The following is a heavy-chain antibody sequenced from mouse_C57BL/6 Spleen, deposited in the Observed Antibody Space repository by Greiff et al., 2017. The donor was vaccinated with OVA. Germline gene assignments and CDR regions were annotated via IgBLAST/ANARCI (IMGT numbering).Heavy chain of an antibody. V-gene: IGHV7-3*01. CDR1: GFTFTDYY. CDR2: IRNKANGHTT. J-gene: IGHJ2*01. Sequence: EVKLVESGGGLVQPGGSLSLSCAASGFTFTDYYMSWVRQPPGKALEWLGFIRNKANGHTTEYSASVKGRFTISRDNSQSILYLQMNALRAEDSATYYCARYMNDGYYGDYWGQGTTLTVSS. D-gene: IGHD2-3*01. CDR3: ARYMNDGYYGDY.